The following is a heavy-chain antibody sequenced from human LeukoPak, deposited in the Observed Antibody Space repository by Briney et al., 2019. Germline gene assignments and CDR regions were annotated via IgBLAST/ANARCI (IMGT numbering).Heavy chain of an antibody. D-gene: IGHD6-19*01. V-gene: IGHV4-59*01. CDR1: GGSISSYY. J-gene: IGHJ4*02. Sequence: SETLSLTCTVSGGSISSYYWSWIRQPPGKGLEWIGYIYSSGSTNYNPSLKSRVTISVDTSKNHFSLKLSSVTAADTAVYYCARTLVAATDYFDYWGQGAQVTVSS. CDR2: IYSSGST. CDR3: ARTLVAATDYFDY.